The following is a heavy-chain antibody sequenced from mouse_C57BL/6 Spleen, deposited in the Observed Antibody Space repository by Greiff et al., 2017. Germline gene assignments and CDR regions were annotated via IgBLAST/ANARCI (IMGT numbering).Heavy chain of an antibody. CDR2: IDPSDSYT. V-gene: IGHV1-69*01. CDR1: GYTFTSYW. D-gene: IGHD1-1*01. CDR3: ARRITTVHYYGY. Sequence: QVQLQQSGAELVMPGASVKLSCKASGYTFTSYWMHWVKQRPGQGLEWIGEIDPSDSYTNYNQKFKGKSTLTVDKSSSTAYMQLSSLTSEDSAVYYCARRITTVHYYGYWGQGTTLTVSS. J-gene: IGHJ2*01.